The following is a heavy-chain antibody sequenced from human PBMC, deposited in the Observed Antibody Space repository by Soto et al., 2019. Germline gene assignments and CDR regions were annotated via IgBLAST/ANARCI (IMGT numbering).Heavy chain of an antibody. D-gene: IGHD3-10*01. J-gene: IGHJ6*02. CDR1: GFALSNYR. CDR3: ARDEGLGVNYYYYGMDV. Sequence: HPGGSLRLSCAASGFALSNYRMNWVRQAPGKGLEWLSYIDTSSATIYYTDSVKDRFTIYRDNAKKSLFLQIHSLRNEDTAVYYCARDEGLGVNYYYYGMDVWGQGTTVTVSS. V-gene: IGHV3-48*02. CDR2: IDTSSATI.